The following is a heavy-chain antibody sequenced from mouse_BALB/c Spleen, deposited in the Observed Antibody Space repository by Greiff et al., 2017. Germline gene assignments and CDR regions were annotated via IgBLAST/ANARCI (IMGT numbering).Heavy chain of an antibody. CDR3: ARRYYYGSSYVGYFDV. J-gene: IGHJ1*01. D-gene: IGHD1-1*01. CDR2: ISSGGSYT. Sequence: EVHLVESGGGLVKPGGSLKLSCAASGFTFSSYAMSWVRQSPEKRLEWVAEISSGGSYTYYPDTVTGRFTISRDNAKNTLYLEMSSLRSEDTAMYYCARRYYYGSSYVGYFDVWGAGTTVTVSS. CDR1: GFTFSSYA. V-gene: IGHV5-9-4*01.